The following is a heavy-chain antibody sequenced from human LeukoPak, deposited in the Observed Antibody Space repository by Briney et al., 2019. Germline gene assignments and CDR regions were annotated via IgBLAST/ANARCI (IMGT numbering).Heavy chain of an antibody. Sequence: ASVTVSCKASGYTFTSYGISWVRQAPGQGLEWMGWISAYNGNTNYAQKLQGRVTITTDTSTSTAYMELRSLRFDDTAVYYCARREQWLVGDDYWGQGTLVTVSS. V-gene: IGHV1-18*01. CDR2: ISAYNGNT. J-gene: IGHJ4*02. CDR3: ARREQWLVGDDY. CDR1: GYTFTSYG. D-gene: IGHD6-19*01.